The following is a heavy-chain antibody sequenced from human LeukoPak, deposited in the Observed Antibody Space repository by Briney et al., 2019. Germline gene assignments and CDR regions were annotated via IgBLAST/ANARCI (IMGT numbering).Heavy chain of an antibody. CDR1: GGSISSGGYY. J-gene: IGHJ6*02. CDR3: ARSNHPYYYYGMDV. Sequence: SETLSLTCTVSGGSISSGGYYWSWIRQHPGKGLEWIGYIYYSGSTYYNPSLKSRVTISVDTPKNQFSLKLSSVTAADTAVYYCARSNHPYYYYGMDVWGQGTTVTVSS. V-gene: IGHV4-31*03. CDR2: IYYSGST. D-gene: IGHD1-14*01.